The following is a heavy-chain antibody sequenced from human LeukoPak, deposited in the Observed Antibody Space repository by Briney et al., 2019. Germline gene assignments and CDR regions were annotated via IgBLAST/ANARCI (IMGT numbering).Heavy chain of an antibody. J-gene: IGHJ4*02. V-gene: IGHV3-74*01. CDR3: ATSLGPLTEY. D-gene: IGHD7-27*01. CDR1: GFAFSSNW. CDR2: INSGGSGT. Sequence: GGSLRLSCAASGFAFSSNWMHWIRQTPGKGLVWVSRINSGGSGTSYAASVEGRFTISRDNVKNTLYLQMDSLRAEDTAVYYCATSLGPLTEYWGQGTLVTVSS.